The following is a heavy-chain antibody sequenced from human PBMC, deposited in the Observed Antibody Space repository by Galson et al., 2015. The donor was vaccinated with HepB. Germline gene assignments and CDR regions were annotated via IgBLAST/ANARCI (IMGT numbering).Heavy chain of an antibody. Sequence: SETLSLTCTVSGGSISSFYWSWIRQPPGKGLEWIANVYYSGITNYNPSLKSRVTISVDTSKNQFSLKLSSVTAADTAGDYCARGGGYCVGTSCYGTTWFDPWGQGTLVTVSS. D-gene: IGHD2-2*01. CDR1: GGSISSFY. V-gene: IGHV4-59*01. J-gene: IGHJ5*02. CDR3: ARGGGYCVGTSCYGTTWFDP. CDR2: VYYSGIT.